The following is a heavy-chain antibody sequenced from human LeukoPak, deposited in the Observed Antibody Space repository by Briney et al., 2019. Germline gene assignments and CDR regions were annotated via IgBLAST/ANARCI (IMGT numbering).Heavy chain of an antibody. D-gene: IGHD6-19*01. Sequence: SQTLSLTCTVSGGSISSGSYYWSWIRQPAGKGLEWIGYIYDTGSTNYNPSLKGRVTISVDTSKNQFSLNLNSVTAADTAEYYCARAPGSAYYPYYYMDVWGKGTTVTVSS. CDR2: IYDTGST. CDR3: ARAPGSAYYPYYYMDV. J-gene: IGHJ6*03. CDR1: GGSISSGSYY. V-gene: IGHV4-61*10.